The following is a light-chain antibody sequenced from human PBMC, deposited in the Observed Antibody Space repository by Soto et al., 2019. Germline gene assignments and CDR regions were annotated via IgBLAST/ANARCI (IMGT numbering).Light chain of an antibody. J-gene: IGKJ4*01. V-gene: IGKV1-33*01. CDR2: GAS. CDR1: QDISSY. Sequence: DIQMTQSPSSLSASVGDRVTITCQASQDISSYLNWYQQKPGKAPKLLIYGASNLETGVPPRFSGSGSGTDFTFTISSLQPEDIATYYCQQYDNLPRLTFGGGTKVEIE. CDR3: QQYDNLPRLT.